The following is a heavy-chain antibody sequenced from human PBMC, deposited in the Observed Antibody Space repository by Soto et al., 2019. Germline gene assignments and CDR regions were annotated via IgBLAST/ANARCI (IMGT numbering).Heavy chain of an antibody. J-gene: IGHJ2*01. CDR2: ISGSGGST. CDR1: GVKSGSYA. V-gene: IGHV3-23*01. D-gene: IGHD3-22*01. Sequence: RDSCGVAGVKSGSYAGSCVRQKPGKGLEWVSAISGSGGSTYYADSVKGRFTISRDNSKNTLYLQMNSLRAEDTAVYYCAKDDYYDRSGPWYFALWGRGTLVPVSS. CDR3: AKDDYYDRSGPWYFAL.